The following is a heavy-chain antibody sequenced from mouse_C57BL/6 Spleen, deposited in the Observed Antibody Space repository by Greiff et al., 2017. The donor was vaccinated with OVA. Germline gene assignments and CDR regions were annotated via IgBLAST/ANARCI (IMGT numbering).Heavy chain of an antibody. D-gene: IGHD2-2*01. V-gene: IGHV3-6*01. Sequence: VQLQQSGPGLVKPSQSLSLTCSVTGYSITSGYYWNWIRQFPGNKLEWMGYISYDGSNNYNPSLKNRISITRDTSKNQFFLKLNSVTTEDTATYYCASGYDGFAYWGQGTLVTVSA. J-gene: IGHJ3*01. CDR1: GYSITSGYY. CDR3: ASGYDGFAY. CDR2: ISYDGSN.